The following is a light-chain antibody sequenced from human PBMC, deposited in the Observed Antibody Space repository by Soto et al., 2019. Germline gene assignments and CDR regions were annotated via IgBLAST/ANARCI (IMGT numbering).Light chain of an antibody. CDR2: LNSDGAH. CDR1: SGHSSSA. CDR3: ASRGTVWV. J-gene: IGLJ3*02. V-gene: IGLV4-69*01. Sequence: QPVLTQSPSASASLGASVKLTCTLSSGHSSSAIAWHQQQPEKGPRFLMKLNSDGAHSKGDGIPGRFSGSSSGAERYLTLHGQHSADEADYYYASRGTVWVFGGGTKLTVL.